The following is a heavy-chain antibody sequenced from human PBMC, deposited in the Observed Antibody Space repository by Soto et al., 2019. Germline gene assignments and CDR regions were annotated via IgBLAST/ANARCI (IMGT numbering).Heavy chain of an antibody. D-gene: IGHD6-19*01. CDR2: ISGSGGST. Sequence: EVQLLESGGGLVQPGGSLRLSCAASGFTFSSYAMSWVRQAPGKGLEWVSAISGSGGSTYYADSVKGRFTISRDNSKNTRYLQINSLRAEDTDVYYCEKEPIAVAGTFSFDSLGQGTLVTVSS. CDR1: GFTFSSYA. V-gene: IGHV3-23*01. CDR3: EKEPIAVAGTFSFDS. J-gene: IGHJ4*02.